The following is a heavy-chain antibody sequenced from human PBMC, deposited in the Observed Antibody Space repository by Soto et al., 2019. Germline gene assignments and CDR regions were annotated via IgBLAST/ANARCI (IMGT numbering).Heavy chain of an antibody. Sequence: SETLSLTCTVSGGSVSSGSYYWSWIRQPPGKGLEWIGYIYYSGSTNYNPSLKSRVTISVDTSKNQFSLKLSSVTAADTAVYYCAWSPSVDYFDYWGQGTLVIVSS. J-gene: IGHJ4*02. CDR2: IYYSGST. CDR3: AWSPSVDYFDY. CDR1: GGSVSSGSYY. D-gene: IGHD3-3*01. V-gene: IGHV4-61*01.